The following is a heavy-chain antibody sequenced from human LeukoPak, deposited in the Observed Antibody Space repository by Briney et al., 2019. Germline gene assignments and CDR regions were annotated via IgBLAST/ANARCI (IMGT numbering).Heavy chain of an antibody. D-gene: IGHD2-15*01. J-gene: IGHJ4*02. V-gene: IGHV3-23*01. CDR1: GFAFGSYA. CDR2: IFGSGGSA. Sequence: GGSLRLSCAASGFAFGSYAMYWVRQAPGKGLEWVSGIFGSGGSAHYADSVKGRFTISRDNSKNTVYLQMDSLRAEDTATYYCAKTTTGYSSGRYPAWPIDYWGQGTLVTVSS. CDR3: AKTTTGYSSGRYPAWPIDY.